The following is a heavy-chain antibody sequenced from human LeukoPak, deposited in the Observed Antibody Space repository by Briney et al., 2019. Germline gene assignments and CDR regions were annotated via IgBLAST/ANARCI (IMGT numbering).Heavy chain of an antibody. Sequence: PGGSLRLSCAASGFTFDDYAMLWVRQAPGKGLEWVSGISWNGGNIGYADSVKGRFIISRDNARNSLYLQMNSLRAEDMALYYCAKGGLAVAGTWFDPWGQGTLVTVSS. V-gene: IGHV3-9*03. CDR1: GFTFDDYA. CDR3: AKGGLAVAGTWFDP. CDR2: ISWNGGNI. J-gene: IGHJ5*02. D-gene: IGHD6-19*01.